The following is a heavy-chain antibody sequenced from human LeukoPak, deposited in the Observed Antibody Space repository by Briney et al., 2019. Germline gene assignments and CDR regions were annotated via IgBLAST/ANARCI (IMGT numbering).Heavy chain of an antibody. J-gene: IGHJ6*02. Sequence: ASVTVSCKASGGTFSSYAISAVRQATGQGLEWMGGMISIFGTANYAQKFQGRVTITADESTSTAYMELSSLRSEDTAVYYCARPSGGYCSSTSCYRYYGMDVWGQGTTVTVSS. D-gene: IGHD2-2*01. CDR3: ARPSGGYCSSTSCYRYYGMDV. V-gene: IGHV1-69*13. CDR2: MISIFGTA. CDR1: GGTFSSYA.